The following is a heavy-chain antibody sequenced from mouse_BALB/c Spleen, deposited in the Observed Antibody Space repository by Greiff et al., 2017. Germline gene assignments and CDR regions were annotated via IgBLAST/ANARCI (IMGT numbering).Heavy chain of an antibody. J-gene: IGHJ2*01. CDR2: ISDGGSYT. D-gene: IGHD2-14*01. Sequence: EVKLVESGGGLVKPGGSLKLSCAASGFTFSDYYMYWVRQTPEKRLEWVATISDGGSYTYYPDSVKGRFTISRDNAKNNLYLQMSSLKSEDTAMYYCARDRAYRYPSYFDYWGQGTTLTVSS. CDR3: ARDRAYRYPSYFDY. CDR1: GFTFSDYY. V-gene: IGHV5-4*02.